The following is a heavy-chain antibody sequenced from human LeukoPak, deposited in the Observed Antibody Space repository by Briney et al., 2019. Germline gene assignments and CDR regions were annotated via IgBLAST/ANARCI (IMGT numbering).Heavy chain of an antibody. CDR1: GFTFSGSA. V-gene: IGHV3-73*01. J-gene: IGHJ4*02. Sequence: GGSLRLSCAASGFTFSGSAMHWVRQASGKGLEWVGRIRSKANSYATAYAASMKGRFTISRDDSKNTAYLQMNSLKTEDTAVYYCTRLDSSGWSDYWGQGTLVTVSS. D-gene: IGHD6-19*01. CDR2: IRSKANSYAT. CDR3: TRLDSSGWSDY.